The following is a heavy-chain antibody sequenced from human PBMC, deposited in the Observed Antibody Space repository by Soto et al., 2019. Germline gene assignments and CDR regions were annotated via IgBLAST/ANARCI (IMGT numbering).Heavy chain of an antibody. CDR1: GGTFSSYA. CDR3: ARGGLSSTSPFDP. J-gene: IGHJ5*02. Sequence: SVKVSCKASGGTFSSYAISWAREAPGQGLEWMGGIIPIFGTANYAQKFQGRVTITADESTSTAYMELSSLRSEDTAVYYCARGGLSSTSPFDPWGQGTLVTVYS. V-gene: IGHV1-69*13. D-gene: IGHD2-2*01. CDR2: IIPIFGTA.